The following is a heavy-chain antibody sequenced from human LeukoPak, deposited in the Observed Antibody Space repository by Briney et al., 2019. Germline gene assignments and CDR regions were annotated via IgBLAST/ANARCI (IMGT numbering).Heavy chain of an antibody. Sequence: GGSLRLSCAASGFTVSTHYMSWVRQAPGTGLEWVSVVYPGGSIYYADSVKARFTMSRDNSRNTMYLQVNSLRAEDTAVYYCARVVVEQGRSDAFDIWGQGTLVTVSS. CDR2: VYPGGSI. CDR3: ARVVVEQGRSDAFDI. J-gene: IGHJ3*02. CDR1: GFTVSTHY. V-gene: IGHV3-66*01. D-gene: IGHD4-17*01.